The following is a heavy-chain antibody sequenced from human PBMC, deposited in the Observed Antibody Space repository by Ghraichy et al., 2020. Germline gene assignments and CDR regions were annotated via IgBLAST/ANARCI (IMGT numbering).Heavy chain of an antibody. CDR1: GFTFRNYN. CDR3: VRDYTSMVHY. V-gene: IGHV3-21*01. Sequence: GGSLRLSCAASGFTFRNYNMNWVRQAPGKGLEWVSSISSSSSYMYYADSVKGRFTISRDNAKNLVYLQMNSLRAEDTAVYYCVRDYTSMVHYWGQGTLVTVSS. J-gene: IGHJ4*02. CDR2: ISSSSSYM. D-gene: IGHD2-8*01.